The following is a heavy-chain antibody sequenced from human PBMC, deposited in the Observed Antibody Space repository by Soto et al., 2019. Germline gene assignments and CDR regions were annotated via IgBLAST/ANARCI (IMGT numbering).Heavy chain of an antibody. CDR1: GGSISRTDYY. CDR3: ARGYCDSTNCYAVGYFDY. J-gene: IGHJ4*02. Sequence: SETLSLTCTVSGGSISRTDYYWGWIRQPPGKGLEWIGSIHHSGRTYYNPSLKSRVTMSVDTSKNQFFLKVNSVTAADTALYFCARGYCDSTNCYAVGYFDYWGQGTVVTVSS. V-gene: IGHV4-39*02. D-gene: IGHD2-2*01. CDR2: IHHSGRT.